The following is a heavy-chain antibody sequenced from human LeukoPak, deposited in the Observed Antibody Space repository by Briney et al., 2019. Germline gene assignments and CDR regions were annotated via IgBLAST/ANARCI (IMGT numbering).Heavy chain of an antibody. CDR3: AGVDFDP. D-gene: IGHD2-2*03. V-gene: IGHV3-48*01. CDR1: GFTFSGYS. CDR2: ISSSGANI. Sequence: GGSLRLSCAASGFTFSGYSMNWVRQAPGKGLEWVSYISSSGANIYYADSVRGRFTISRDNAKNSLYLQMNSLRVEDTAVYFCAGVDFDPWGQGTLVTVSS. J-gene: IGHJ5*02.